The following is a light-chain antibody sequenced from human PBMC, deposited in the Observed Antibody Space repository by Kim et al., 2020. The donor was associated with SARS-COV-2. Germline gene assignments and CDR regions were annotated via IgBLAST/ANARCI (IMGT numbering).Light chain of an antibody. J-gene: IGKJ2*03. CDR1: QSGSSSY. Sequence: PGERAAPACRASQSGSSSYLAWYQQKPGQAPRRLIYGAASRATGIPERFSGSGAGTDFTLTISRLEPEDVAVYYCQQYGSAPFMYSFGQGTKLEI. CDR2: GAA. CDR3: QQYGSAPFMYS. V-gene: IGKV3-20*01.